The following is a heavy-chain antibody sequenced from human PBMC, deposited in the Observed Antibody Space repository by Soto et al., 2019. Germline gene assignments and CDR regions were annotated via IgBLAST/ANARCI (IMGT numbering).Heavy chain of an antibody. CDR3: AKVRGDYYDSSGPMGY. D-gene: IGHD3-22*01. J-gene: IGHJ4*02. Sequence: GGSLRLSCAASGFTFSSYGMHWVRQAPGKGLEWVAVISYDGSNKYYADSVKGRFTISRDNSKNTLYLQMNSLRAEDTAVYYCAKVRGDYYDSSGPMGYWGQGTLVTVSS. V-gene: IGHV3-30*18. CDR2: ISYDGSNK. CDR1: GFTFSSYG.